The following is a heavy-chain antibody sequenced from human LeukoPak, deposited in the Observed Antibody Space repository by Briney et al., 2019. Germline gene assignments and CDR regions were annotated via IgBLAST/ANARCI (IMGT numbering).Heavy chain of an antibody. D-gene: IGHD3-9*01. J-gene: IGHJ5*02. CDR2: INHSGST. Sequence: SETVSLTCAVYGGSFSGYYWSWIRQPPGKGLEWIGEINHSGSTNYNPSLKSRVTISVDTSMIQFSLKLSSVTVADTAVYYWAREEYYDILTGYYTNRGWFDPWGQGTLVTVSS. CDR1: GGSFSGYY. CDR3: AREEYYDILTGYYTNRGWFDP. V-gene: IGHV4-34*01.